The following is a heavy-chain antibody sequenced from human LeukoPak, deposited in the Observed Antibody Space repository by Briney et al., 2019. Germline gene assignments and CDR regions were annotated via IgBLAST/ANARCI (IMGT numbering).Heavy chain of an antibody. CDR1: EFTFSSYD. Sequence: GGSLRLSCAASEFTFSSYDMHWVRQATGKGLEWVSAIGTAGDTYYPGSVKGRFTISRENAKNSLYLQMNSLRAGDTAVYYCARGTTELLWFGEPTLYYLDYWGQGTLVTVSS. V-gene: IGHV3-13*01. J-gene: IGHJ4*02. CDR2: IGTAGDT. D-gene: IGHD3-10*01. CDR3: ARGTTELLWFGEPTLYYLDY.